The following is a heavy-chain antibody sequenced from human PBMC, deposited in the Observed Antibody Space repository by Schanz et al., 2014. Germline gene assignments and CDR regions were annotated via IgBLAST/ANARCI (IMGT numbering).Heavy chain of an antibody. D-gene: IGHD6-13*01. CDR2: LTGRGTTT. J-gene: IGHJ4*02. CDR1: GFSFRKSA. Sequence: EVQLLESGGGLVQPGGSLRLSCAASGFSFRKSAMSWVRQAPGKGLEWVSALTGRGTTTYYADSVKGRFTISRDNSKNTLDLQMNSLRAEDTAIYYCAKDLAAVGVFDYWGQGSLVTVSP. V-gene: IGHV3-23*01. CDR3: AKDLAAVGVFDY.